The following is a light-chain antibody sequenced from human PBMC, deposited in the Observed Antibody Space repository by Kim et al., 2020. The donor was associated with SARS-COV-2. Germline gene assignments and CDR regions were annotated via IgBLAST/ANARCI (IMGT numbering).Light chain of an antibody. V-gene: IGLV1-44*01. Sequence: PGQTVTISCSGSHSNIASHTVSWYQQVTGTAPRLLIHNDNQRPSGVPDRFFGSKSGPSASLAIIGLQSEDEADYYCAVWDDSLNLVFGGGTQLTVL. CDR3: AVWDDSLNLV. J-gene: IGLJ2*01. CDR1: HSNIASHT. CDR2: NDN.